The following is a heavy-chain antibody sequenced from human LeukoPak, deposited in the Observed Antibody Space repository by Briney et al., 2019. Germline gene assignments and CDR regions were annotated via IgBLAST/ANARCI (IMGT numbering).Heavy chain of an antibody. CDR2: INHSGST. J-gene: IGHJ6*02. Sequence: SETLSLTCAVYGGSFSGYYWSWIRQPPGKGLEWNGEINHSGSTNYNPSLKSRVTTSVDTSKNQFSLKLSSVTAADTAVYYCARDPGYGMDVWGQGTTVTVSS. CDR3: ARDPGYGMDV. CDR1: GGSFSGYY. V-gene: IGHV4-34*01.